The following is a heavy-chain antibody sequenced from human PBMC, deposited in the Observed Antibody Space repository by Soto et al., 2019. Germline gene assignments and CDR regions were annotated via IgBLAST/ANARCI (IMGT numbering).Heavy chain of an antibody. J-gene: IGHJ5*02. D-gene: IGHD2-21*01. CDR2: IYYSGST. Sequence: TLSLTCTVSGGSISSGGYYWSWIRQHPGKGLEWIGYIYYSGSTYYNPSLKSRVTISVDTSKNQFSLKLSSVAATDTAVYYCARARSEPKAYCGGDCYSPWFDPWGQGTLVTVSS. CDR1: GGSISSGGYY. V-gene: IGHV4-31*03. CDR3: ARARSEPKAYCGGDCYSPWFDP.